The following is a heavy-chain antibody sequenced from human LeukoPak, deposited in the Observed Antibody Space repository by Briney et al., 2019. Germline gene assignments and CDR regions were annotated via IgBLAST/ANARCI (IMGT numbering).Heavy chain of an antibody. V-gene: IGHV3-48*02. CDR1: AFTFSDFS. J-gene: IGHJ3*01. CDR2: IDTSSSVV. D-gene: IGHD7-27*01. CDR3: AKEDDSWGPNNLDL. Sequence: GGSLRLSCAASAFTFSDFSMSWVRQAPGKGLEWISYIDTSSSVVYYANSVMGRFTVARDNAKNSLYLQMNGLRDEDTAVYYCAKEDDSWGPNNLDLWGQGTMVTVSS.